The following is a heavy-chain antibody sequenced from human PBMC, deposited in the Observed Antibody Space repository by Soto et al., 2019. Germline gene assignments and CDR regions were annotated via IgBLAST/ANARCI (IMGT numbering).Heavy chain of an antibody. CDR1: DGSISSYD. V-gene: IGHV4-59*01. D-gene: IGHD6-13*01. CDR3: ARVAGHQLVLEYFDY. CDR2: IYYSGST. J-gene: IGHJ4*02. Sequence: TSQTLCLTCTVSDGSISSYDWSWIRQPPGKGLEWIGYIYYSGSTNYNPSLKSRVTISVHTSKHPFSLKLSSVTAAATAVYYCARVAGHQLVLEYFDYWAQGTLVTLSS.